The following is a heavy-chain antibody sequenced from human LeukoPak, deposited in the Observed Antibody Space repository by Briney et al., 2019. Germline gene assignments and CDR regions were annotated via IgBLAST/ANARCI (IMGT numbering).Heavy chain of an antibody. CDR3: ARDFGVAGTPGIYYYYYYMDV. J-gene: IGHJ6*03. Sequence: GSLRLSCAASGFTFSSYGMSWVRQPPGKGLEWIGSIYYSGSTYYNPSLKSRVTISVDTSKNQFSLKLSSVTAADTAVYYCARDFGVAGTPGIYYYYYYMDVWGKGTTVTVSS. CDR2: IYYSGST. D-gene: IGHD6-19*01. CDR1: GFTFSSYG. V-gene: IGHV4-39*02.